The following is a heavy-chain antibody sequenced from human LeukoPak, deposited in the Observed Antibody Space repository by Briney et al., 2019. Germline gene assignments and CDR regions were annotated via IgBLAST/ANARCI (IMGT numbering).Heavy chain of an antibody. V-gene: IGHV1-18*04. CDR1: GYTFTSYG. Sequence: GASVTVSCKASGYTFTSYGISRVRQAPGQGLEWMGWISAYNGNTNYAQKLQGRVTMTTDTSTSTAYMELRSLRSDDTAVYYCARAPIAVAGTGWFDPWGQGTLVTVSS. CDR2: ISAYNGNT. J-gene: IGHJ5*02. D-gene: IGHD6-19*01. CDR3: ARAPIAVAGTGWFDP.